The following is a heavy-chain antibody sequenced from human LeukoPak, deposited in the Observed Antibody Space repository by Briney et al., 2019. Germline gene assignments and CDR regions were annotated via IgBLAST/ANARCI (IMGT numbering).Heavy chain of an antibody. CDR1: GYSFINYW. D-gene: IGHD5-12*01. J-gene: IGHJ4*02. CDR3: ARRIGYSGYDF. V-gene: IGHV5-51*01. Sequence: PGESLKISCKCSGYSFINYWIGWVRQMPGKGLEWMGMIYLEDSDTKYSPSFEGQVSISADKSISTVYLQWRSLKSSDSAKYYCARRIGYSGYDFWGQGSQVTVSS. CDR2: IYLEDSDT.